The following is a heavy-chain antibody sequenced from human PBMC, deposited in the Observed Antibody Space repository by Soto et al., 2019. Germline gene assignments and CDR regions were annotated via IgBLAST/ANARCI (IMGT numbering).Heavy chain of an antibody. CDR1: GYTFTSYG. CDR2: ISAYNGNT. Sequence: QVQLVQSGAEVEKPGASVKVSCKASGYTFTSYGISWVRQAPGQGLEWMGWISAYNGNTHFAQKLQGRVTMTTDTSTSTAYMELRSLRSDDTAVFYCARGGRGYSYGLPFDYWGQGTVVTVS. V-gene: IGHV1-18*01. D-gene: IGHD5-18*01. CDR3: ARGGRGYSYGLPFDY. J-gene: IGHJ4*02.